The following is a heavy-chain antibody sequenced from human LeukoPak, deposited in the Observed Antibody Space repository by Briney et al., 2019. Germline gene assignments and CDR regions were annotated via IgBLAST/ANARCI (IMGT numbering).Heavy chain of an antibody. CDR1: GGSISSYY. J-gene: IGHJ4*02. CDR3: ARLWDSSSSLDY. V-gene: IGHV4-59*08. Sequence: SETLSLTCTVSGGSISSYYWTWIRRPPGKGLGLEWIGYIYYSGGTNYNPSLKSRVTTSIDTSKNQVSLKLSSVTAAGTAVYYCARLWDSSSSLDYWGQGTLVTVSS. CDR2: IYYSGGT. D-gene: IGHD6-6*01.